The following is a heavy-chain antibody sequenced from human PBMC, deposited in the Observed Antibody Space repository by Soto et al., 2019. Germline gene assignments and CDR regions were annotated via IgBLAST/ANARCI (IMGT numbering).Heavy chain of an antibody. CDR1: GFAFSTFA. D-gene: IGHD3-22*01. CDR2: ISVSGNNA. CDR3: ARDQLRPGILYSLGVLLPEYGL. V-gene: IGHV3-23*01. J-gene: IGHJ4*02. Sequence: GGSLRLSCAASGFAFSTFAMTWVRQAPGKGLAWVAAISVSGNNAYYADSVKGRFTISRDNSQNSVFLQMSSLRADDTAVYYCARDQLRPGILYSLGVLLPEYGLWGQGTLVTVSS.